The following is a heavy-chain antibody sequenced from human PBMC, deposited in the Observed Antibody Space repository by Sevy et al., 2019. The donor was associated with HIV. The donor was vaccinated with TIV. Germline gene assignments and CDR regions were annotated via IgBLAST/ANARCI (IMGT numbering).Heavy chain of an antibody. D-gene: IGHD3-22*01. J-gene: IGHJ3*02. CDR2: ISYDGSNK. CDR1: GFTFSSYG. CDR3: AKGPHYYDSSGYSDAFDI. Sequence: GGSLRLSCAASGFTFSSYGMHWVRQAPGKGLEWVAVISYDGSNKYYVDSVKGRFTISRDNSKNTLYLQMNSLRAEDTAVYYCAKGPHYYDSSGYSDAFDIWGQGTMVTVSS. V-gene: IGHV3-30*18.